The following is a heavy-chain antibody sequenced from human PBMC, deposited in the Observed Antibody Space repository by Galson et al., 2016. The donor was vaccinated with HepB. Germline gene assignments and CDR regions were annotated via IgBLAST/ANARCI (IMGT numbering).Heavy chain of an antibody. J-gene: IGHJ4*02. Sequence: SLRLSCAASRFTFSDYYMSWIRQAPGKGLEFVSYISSSGDTIYYADSVKGRFTNSRDNTKNSLYLQMNSLRAEDTAVYYCAREAIRGSSRDYFDYWGQGTLVTVSS. CDR1: RFTFSDYY. CDR2: ISSSGDTI. CDR3: AREAIRGSSRDYFDY. V-gene: IGHV3-11*04. D-gene: IGHD2-2*01.